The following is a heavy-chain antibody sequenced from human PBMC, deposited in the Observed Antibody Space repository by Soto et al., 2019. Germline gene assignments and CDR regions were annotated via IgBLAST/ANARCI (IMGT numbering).Heavy chain of an antibody. CDR1: GFTFDDYT. D-gene: IGHD5-18*01. CDR3: AKQSAQLWFDY. Sequence: ESGGVVVQPGGSLRLSCAASGFTFDDYTMHWVRQAPGKGLEWVSLISWDGGSTYYADSVKGRFTISRDNSKNSLYLQMNSLRTEDAALYYCAKQSAQLWFDYWGQGTLVTVSS. V-gene: IGHV3-43*01. CDR2: ISWDGGST. J-gene: IGHJ4*02.